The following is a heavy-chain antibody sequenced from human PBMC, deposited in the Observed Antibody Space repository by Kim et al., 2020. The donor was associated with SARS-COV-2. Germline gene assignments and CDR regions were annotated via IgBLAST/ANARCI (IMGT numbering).Heavy chain of an antibody. V-gene: IGHV3-33*01. CDR1: GFTFSSYG. CDR2: IWYDGSNK. Sequence: GGSLRLSCAASGFTFSSYGMHWVRQAPGKGLEWVAVIWYDGSNKYYADSVKGRFTISRDNSKNTLYLQMNSLRAEDTAVYYCARSMVDFWSGYYNGEDSEGQGQDWFDPWGQGTLVTVSS. CDR3: ARSMVDFWSGYYNGEDSEGQGQDWFDP. J-gene: IGHJ5*02. D-gene: IGHD3-3*01.